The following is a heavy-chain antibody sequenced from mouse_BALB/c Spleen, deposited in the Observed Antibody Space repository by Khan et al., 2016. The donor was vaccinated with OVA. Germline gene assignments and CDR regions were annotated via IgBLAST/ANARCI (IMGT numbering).Heavy chain of an antibody. J-gene: IGHJ3*01. D-gene: IGHD1-1*01. CDR3: ARLAYYYDSEGFAY. Sequence: EVQLQESGGDLVEPGGSLKLSCAASGFTFSTYGMSWVRQTPNKRLEWVATISTGGHYTYYPDSVRGRFTISRDNAQNTLYLQMTSLKSEDTAMFYCARLAYYYDSEGFAYWGQGTLVTVSA. CDR1: GFTFSTYG. V-gene: IGHV5-6*01. CDR2: ISTGGHYT.